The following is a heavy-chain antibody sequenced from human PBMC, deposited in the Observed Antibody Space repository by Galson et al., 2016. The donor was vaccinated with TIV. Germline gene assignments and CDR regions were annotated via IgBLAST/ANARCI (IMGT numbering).Heavy chain of an antibody. Sequence: SVKVSCKASGHTFTSYDMNWVRQAPGQGLEWMGWMNPNSGNTGYTQKFQGRVTMTRDTSVSTAYMELTNLRSEDTAVYFCAQLVRKCGMTRCYGDHVDYWGQGTQVTVSS. J-gene: IGHJ4*02. V-gene: IGHV1-8*01. D-gene: IGHD2-2*01. CDR1: GHTFTSYD. CDR3: AQLVRKCGMTRCYGDHVDY. CDR2: MNPNSGNT.